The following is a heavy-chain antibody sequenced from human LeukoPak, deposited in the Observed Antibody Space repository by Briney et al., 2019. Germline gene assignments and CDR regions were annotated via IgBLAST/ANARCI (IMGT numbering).Heavy chain of an antibody. V-gene: IGHV3-9*01. CDR2: ISWNSGSI. CDR3: AKDPMVRGVFYYYYMDV. Sequence: SGGSLRLSCAASGFTFDDYAMHWVRQAPGKGLEWVSGISWNSGSIGYADSVKGRFTISRDNAKNSLYLQMNSLRAEDTAVYYCAKDPMVRGVFYYYYMDVWGKGTTVTISS. J-gene: IGHJ6*03. CDR1: GFTFDDYA. D-gene: IGHD3-10*01.